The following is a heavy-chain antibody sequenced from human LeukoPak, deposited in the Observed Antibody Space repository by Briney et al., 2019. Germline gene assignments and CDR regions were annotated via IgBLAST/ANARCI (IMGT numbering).Heavy chain of an antibody. Sequence: PSETLSLTCTVSGGSIRSYYWSWIRQPPGKGLEWIGYIYYSGSTNYNPSLKSRVTISVDTYKNQFSQKLSSVTAADTAVYYCARQTYSRYFDYWGQGTLVTVSS. CDR2: IYYSGST. CDR3: ARQTYSRYFDY. CDR1: GGSIRSYY. J-gene: IGHJ4*02. D-gene: IGHD6-13*01. V-gene: IGHV4-59*01.